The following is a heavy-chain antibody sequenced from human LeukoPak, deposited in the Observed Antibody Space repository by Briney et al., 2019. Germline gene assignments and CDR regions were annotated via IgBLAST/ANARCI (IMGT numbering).Heavy chain of an antibody. CDR3: AKDLDYGGNSVDY. J-gene: IGHJ4*02. CDR1: GFTFSSYA. D-gene: IGHD4-23*01. V-gene: IGHV3-23*01. CDR2: ISGSGGST. Sequence: PGGSLRLSCAASGFTFSSYAMSWVRKAPGKGLEWVSAISGSGGSTYYADSVKGRFTISRDNSKTTLYLQMNSLRAEDTAVYYCAKDLDYGGNSVDYWGQGTLVTVSS.